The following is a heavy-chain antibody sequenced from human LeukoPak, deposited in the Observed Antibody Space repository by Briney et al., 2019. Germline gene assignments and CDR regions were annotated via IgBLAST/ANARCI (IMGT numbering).Heavy chain of an antibody. Sequence: GASLRLSCAASGFIFSNYAMSWVRQAPGKGLEWVSAIGGRDGGTYYADSVKGRFTVSRDNAKNSLYLQMNSLRVEDTAVYYCVRGKAGDWGQGTLVTVSS. CDR2: IGGRDGGT. CDR3: VRGKAGD. V-gene: IGHV3-23*01. D-gene: IGHD3-10*01. CDR1: GFIFSNYA. J-gene: IGHJ4*02.